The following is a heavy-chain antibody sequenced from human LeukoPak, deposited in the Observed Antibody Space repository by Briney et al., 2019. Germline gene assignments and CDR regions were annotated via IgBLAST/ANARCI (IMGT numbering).Heavy chain of an antibody. V-gene: IGHV3-23*01. Sequence: PGGSLRLSCAASGFPLSSYAMSWVRQASGKGLEWVSATSSSDPGTYYADSVRGRFTISRDNSKNTLYLQMNSLRAEDTAVYYCARGKFDFDYWGQGTLVTVSS. D-gene: IGHD3-16*01. J-gene: IGHJ4*02. CDR2: TSSSDPGT. CDR1: GFPLSSYA. CDR3: ARGKFDFDY.